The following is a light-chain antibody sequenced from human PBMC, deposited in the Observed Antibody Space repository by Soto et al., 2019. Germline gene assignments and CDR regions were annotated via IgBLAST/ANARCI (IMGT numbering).Light chain of an antibody. CDR2: DAS. J-gene: IGKJ2*01. CDR3: QQYGSSPYT. Sequence: EIVLTQSPATLSLSPGERATLSCGARQSVSSSYLAWYQQKPGLAPRLLIYDASSRATGIPDRFSGSGSGTDFTLTISRLEPEDFAVYYCQQYGSSPYTVDQGTKLEIK. CDR1: QSVSSSY. V-gene: IGKV3D-20*01.